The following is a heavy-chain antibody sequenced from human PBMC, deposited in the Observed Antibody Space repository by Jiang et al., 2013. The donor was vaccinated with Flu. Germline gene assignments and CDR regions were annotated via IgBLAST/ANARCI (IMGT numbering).Heavy chain of an antibody. CDR2: IYYSGST. Sequence: ETLSLTCTVSGGSISSSSYYWGWIRQPPGKGLEWIGSIYYSGSTYYNPSLKSRVTISVDTSKNQFSLKLSSVTAADTAVYYCARSGYSSGWLGYYYYYGMDVWGQGTTVTVSS. J-gene: IGHJ6*02. CDR3: ARSGYSSGWLGYYYYYGMDV. V-gene: IGHV4-39*07. D-gene: IGHD6-19*01. CDR1: GGSISSSSYY.